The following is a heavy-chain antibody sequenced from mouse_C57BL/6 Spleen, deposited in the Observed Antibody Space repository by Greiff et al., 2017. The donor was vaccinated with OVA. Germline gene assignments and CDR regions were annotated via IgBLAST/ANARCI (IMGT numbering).Heavy chain of an antibody. Sequence: EVKLQESGGGLVKPGGSLKLSCAASGFTFSSYAMSWVRQTPEKRLEWVATISAGGSYTYYPDNVKGRFTISRDNAKNNLYLQMSHLKSEDTAMYYCARDGWDGYYFDYWGQGTTLTVSS. CDR2: ISAGGSYT. CDR3: ARDGWDGYYFDY. V-gene: IGHV5-4*01. CDR1: GFTFSSYA. D-gene: IGHD4-1*01. J-gene: IGHJ2*01.